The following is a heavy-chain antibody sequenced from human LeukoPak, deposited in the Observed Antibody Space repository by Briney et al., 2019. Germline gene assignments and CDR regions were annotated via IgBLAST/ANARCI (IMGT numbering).Heavy chain of an antibody. CDR2: ISYDGSNK. CDR1: GFSFRNYA. V-gene: IGHV3-30-3*01. J-gene: IGHJ4*02. Sequence: GGSLRLSCAVSGFSFRNYAMHWVRQAPGKGLEWVAVISYDGSNKYYADSVKGRFTISRDNSKNTLYLQMNSLRAEDTAVYYCARDQGIAVDGTRPYFDYWGQGTLVTVSS. CDR3: ARDQGIAVDGTRPYFDY. D-gene: IGHD6-19*01.